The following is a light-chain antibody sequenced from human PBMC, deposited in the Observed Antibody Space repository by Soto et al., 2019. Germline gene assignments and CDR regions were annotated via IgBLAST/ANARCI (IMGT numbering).Light chain of an antibody. J-gene: IGKJ1*01. CDR1: QSLSNNF. Sequence: ELVLTQSPGTLSLSPGEGDTLSCRASQSLSNNFLAWYQQKPGQAPRLLIYGATSRATGVPDRVSGSGSGTDFTLTINRLEPEDFAVYYCQQYGSTPVTFGQGTKVDIK. V-gene: IGKV3-20*01. CDR3: QQYGSTPVT. CDR2: GAT.